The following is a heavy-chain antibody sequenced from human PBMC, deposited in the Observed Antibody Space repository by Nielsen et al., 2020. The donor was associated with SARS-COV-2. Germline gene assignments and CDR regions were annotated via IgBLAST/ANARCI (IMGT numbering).Heavy chain of an antibody. J-gene: IGHJ4*02. Sequence: WIRQPPGKGLEWISYISSSGSTIYYADSVKGRFTISRDNAKNSLYLQMNSLRAEDTAVYYCARSGREPLVYWGQGTLVTVSS. CDR3: ARSGREPLVY. V-gene: IGHV3-48*03. CDR2: ISSSGSTI. D-gene: IGHD1-26*01.